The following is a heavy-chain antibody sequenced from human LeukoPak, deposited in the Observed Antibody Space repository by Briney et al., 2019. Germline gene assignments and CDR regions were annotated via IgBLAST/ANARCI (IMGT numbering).Heavy chain of an antibody. CDR3: ARRCYDSSGYYLYYFDY. CDR1: GFTFNDYY. Sequence: PGGSLRLSCAASGFTFNDYYMSWIRQAPGKGLEWMSYISSSGSTIYYADSVKGRFTISRDNAKNSLYLQMNSLRAEDTAVYYCARRCYDSSGYYLYYFDYWGQGTLVTVSS. CDR2: ISSSGSTI. V-gene: IGHV3-11*01. D-gene: IGHD3-22*01. J-gene: IGHJ4*02.